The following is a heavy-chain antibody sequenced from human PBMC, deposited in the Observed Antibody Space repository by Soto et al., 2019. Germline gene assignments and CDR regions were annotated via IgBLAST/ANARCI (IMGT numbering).Heavy chain of an antibody. CDR1: GGSISGYY. V-gene: IGHV4-59*01. CDR3: ARSIAVPSSHIDH. D-gene: IGHD6-6*01. J-gene: IGHJ4*02. Sequence: SETLSLTCSVSGGSISGYYWSWIRQAPGKGLEWIGYVYDTGSTSYNPSLQSRVTISVDTSKKQFSLSLRLVTAADTAVYFCARSIAVPSSHIDHWGQGTRVTVSS. CDR2: VYDTGST.